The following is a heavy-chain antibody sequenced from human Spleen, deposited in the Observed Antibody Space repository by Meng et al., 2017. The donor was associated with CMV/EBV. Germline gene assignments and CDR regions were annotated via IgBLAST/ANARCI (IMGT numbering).Heavy chain of an antibody. CDR3: AKRALERRLEY. J-gene: IGHJ4*02. CDR2: ISGNGGRT. Sequence: GGSLRLSCAASGFTFSSYAMNWVRQAPGKGLEWVSSISGNGGRTYYADSVKGRFTISRDNSKNTLYLQMHSLRVEDTAVYYCAKRALERRLEYWGQGTLVTVSS. D-gene: IGHD1-1*01. V-gene: IGHV3-23*01. CDR1: GFTFSSYA.